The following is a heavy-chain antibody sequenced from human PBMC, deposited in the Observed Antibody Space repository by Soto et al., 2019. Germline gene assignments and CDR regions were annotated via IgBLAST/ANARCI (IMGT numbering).Heavy chain of an antibody. CDR3: AKDRMTTVTTDWYFDR. J-gene: IGHJ2*01. CDR1: GFTLSTYA. V-gene: IGHV3-23*01. D-gene: IGHD4-17*01. Sequence: EVQLLESGGDLVQPGGSLRLSCAASGFTLSTYAMSWVRQAPGKGLDWVSAISGSGDNTYYADSVKGRFTISRDTSKNTLYLQMNSLGVEDKAVYYCAKDRMTTVTTDWYFDRWGRGTLVTVSS. CDR2: ISGSGDNT.